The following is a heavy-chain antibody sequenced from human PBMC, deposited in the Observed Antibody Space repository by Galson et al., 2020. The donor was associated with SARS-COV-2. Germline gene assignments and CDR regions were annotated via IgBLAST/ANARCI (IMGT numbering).Heavy chain of an antibody. Sequence: ASVKVSCKASGYTFTSYGINWVRQAPGQGLEWMGWMNPHSGNTGYAQKFQGRVTMTRTTSISTAYMELNSLTSEDTAVYYCARSYDDFATWFDPLGEGTLV. CDR2: MNPHSGNT. J-gene: IGHJ5*02. CDR1: GYTFTSYG. CDR3: ARSYDDFATWFDP. D-gene: IGHD4-17*01. V-gene: IGHV1-8*01.